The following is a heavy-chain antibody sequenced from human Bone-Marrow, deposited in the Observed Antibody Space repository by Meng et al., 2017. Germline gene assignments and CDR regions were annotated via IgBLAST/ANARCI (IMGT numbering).Heavy chain of an antibody. D-gene: IGHD5-12*01. J-gene: IGHJ4*02. CDR1: GFTFDSYA. CDR2: ITWNSGSI. V-gene: IGHV3-9*01. Sequence: SCKASGFTFDSYAMHWVRHVPGKGLEWVSGITWNSGSIGYADSVKGRFTISRDNAKNSLYLQMSSLRAEDTALYYCARRLGATRSPPDYWGQGTRVTVSS. CDR3: ARRLGATRSPPDY.